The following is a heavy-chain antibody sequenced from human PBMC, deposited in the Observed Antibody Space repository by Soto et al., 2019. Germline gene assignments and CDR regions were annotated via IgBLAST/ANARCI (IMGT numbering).Heavy chain of an antibody. CDR3: ASLNDYGDYIDY. J-gene: IGHJ4*02. D-gene: IGHD4-17*01. V-gene: IGHV4-34*01. CDR2: INHSGST. CDR1: GGSVSVYY. Sequence: SETLSLTCAAYGGSVSVYYWSWIRQPPGKGLEWIGDINHSGSTNYNPSLKSRVTISVDTSKNQFSLKLSSVTAADTAVYYCASLNDYGDYIDYWGQGTLVTVSS.